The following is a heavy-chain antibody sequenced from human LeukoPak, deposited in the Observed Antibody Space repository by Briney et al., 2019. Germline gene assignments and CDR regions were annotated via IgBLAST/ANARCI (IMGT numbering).Heavy chain of an antibody. CDR2: INSDGSST. D-gene: IGHD3-10*01. CDR1: GFTFSSYW. CDR3: ARSGSSWFDR. J-gene: IGHJ5*02. V-gene: IGHV3-74*01. Sequence: GGSVTLACAASGFTFSSYWMHWVRQAPGKGRVWVSRINSDGSSTSYADSVKGQFTISRDNSKNTVYLQMNSLRVEDTATYYCARSGSSWFDRWGQGTLVTVSA.